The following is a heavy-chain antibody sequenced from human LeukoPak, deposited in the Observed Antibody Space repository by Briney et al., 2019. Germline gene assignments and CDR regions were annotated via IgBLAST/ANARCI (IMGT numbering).Heavy chain of an antibody. CDR2: IYYSGST. D-gene: IGHD3-9*01. CDR1: GGSIGSGGYY. J-gene: IGHJ4*02. V-gene: IGHV4-31*03. CDR3: ATSGGGDILTGYYRFDY. Sequence: SETLSLTCTVSGGSIGSGGYYWSWIRQHPGKGLEWIGYIYYSGSTYYNPSLESRVTISVDTSKNQFSLKLSSVTAADTAVYYCATSGGGDILTGYYRFDYWGQGTLVTVSS.